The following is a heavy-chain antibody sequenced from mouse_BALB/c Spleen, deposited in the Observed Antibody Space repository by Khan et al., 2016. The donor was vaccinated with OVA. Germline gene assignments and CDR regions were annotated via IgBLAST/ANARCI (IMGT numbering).Heavy chain of an antibody. Sequence: VQLKESGGGLVQPGGSRKLSCAASGFTFSDYGLAWVRQAPGKGPEWVAFISSLAYSIYYADTVTGRFTISRENAKNTLYLEMSSLRSEDTAMYYCARSWAMDYWGQGTSVTVSS. CDR2: ISSLAYSI. CDR1: GFTFSDYG. V-gene: IGHV5-15*02. CDR3: ARSWAMDY. J-gene: IGHJ4*01.